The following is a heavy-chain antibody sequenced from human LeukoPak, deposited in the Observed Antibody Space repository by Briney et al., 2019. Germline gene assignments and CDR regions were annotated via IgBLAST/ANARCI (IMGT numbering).Heavy chain of an antibody. V-gene: IGHV4-34*01. D-gene: IGHD3-16*01. CDR1: GGSFSGYY. Sequence: PSETLSFTCAVYGGSFSGYYWSWIRQPPGKGLEWIGEINHSGSTNYNPSLKSRVTISVDTSKNQFSLKLSSVTAADTAVYYCARGRRRLDAFDIWGQGTMVTVSS. CDR3: ARGRRRLDAFDI. J-gene: IGHJ3*02. CDR2: INHSGST.